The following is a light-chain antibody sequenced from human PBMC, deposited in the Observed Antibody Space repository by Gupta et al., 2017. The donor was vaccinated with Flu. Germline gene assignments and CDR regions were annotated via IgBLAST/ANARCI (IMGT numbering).Light chain of an antibody. CDR2: EAS. CDR3: QHDNSFPWT. Sequence: DIQMTQSPSYLSASVGDRVTITCRASQGISIDLAWYQQKPGKAPKLLIYEASTLHSGVPSRFSGSGSGTEFTLTISSLQPDDFATYYCQHDNSFPWTFGQGTKVEIK. V-gene: IGKV1-9*01. J-gene: IGKJ1*01. CDR1: QGISID.